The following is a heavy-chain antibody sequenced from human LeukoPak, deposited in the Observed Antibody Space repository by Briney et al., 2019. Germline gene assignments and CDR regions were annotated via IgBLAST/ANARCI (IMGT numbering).Heavy chain of an antibody. CDR2: IYPGDSDT. D-gene: IGHD2-21*01. Sequence: GESLQISCQGSGSSFTSYWIGWVRQMPGKGLAWMGIIYPGDSDTRYSPSFQGQVTISADKSISTAYLQWSSLKASDTAMYYCARCGPHYYYGMDVWGQGTTVTVSS. CDR3: ARCGPHYYYGMDV. CDR1: GSSFTSYW. V-gene: IGHV5-51*01. J-gene: IGHJ6*02.